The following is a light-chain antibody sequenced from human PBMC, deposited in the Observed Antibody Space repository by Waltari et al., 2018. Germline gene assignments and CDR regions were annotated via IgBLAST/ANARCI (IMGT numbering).Light chain of an antibody. CDR2: EVS. CDR3: SSYAGNNFYV. V-gene: IGLV2-8*01. Sequence: QSALTQPPSSSGSPGQSVTISCTATSSDVGYYNSVSWYQQHPGKAPKLMIFEVSKRFSGVPDRFSGSKSANTASLTVSGLQAEDEADYYCSSYAGNNFYVFGTGTTVTVL. J-gene: IGLJ1*01. CDR1: SSDVGYYNS.